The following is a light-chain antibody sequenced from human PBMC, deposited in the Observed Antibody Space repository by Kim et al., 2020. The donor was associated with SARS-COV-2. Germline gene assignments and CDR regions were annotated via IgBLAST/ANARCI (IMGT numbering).Light chain of an antibody. CDR2: EVT. Sequence: GHAVTVSSTGTSSDVGGYKYVSWYQQHPGEAPKLMIYEVTKRPSGVPDRFSGSKSGNTASLTVSGLQVEDEGDYYCGSFGGRHNVVFGGGTQLTVL. CDR1: SSDVGGYKY. V-gene: IGLV2-8*01. CDR3: GSFGGRHNVV. J-gene: IGLJ2*01.